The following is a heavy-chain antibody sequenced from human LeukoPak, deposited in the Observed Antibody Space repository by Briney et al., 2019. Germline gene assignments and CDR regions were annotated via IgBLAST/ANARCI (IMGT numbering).Heavy chain of an antibody. CDR2: IYYSGST. Sequence: SETLSLTCAVYGGSITGYYWSWVRQTPGRGLEWVGYIYYSGSTNYNPSLKSRVTISVDTSKNQFSLKLSSVTAADTAVYYCVRAVGPVGGYDSPWGQGTLVTVSS. D-gene: IGHD5-12*01. CDR1: GGSITGYY. J-gene: IGHJ5*02. CDR3: VRAVGPVGGYDSP. V-gene: IGHV4-59*01.